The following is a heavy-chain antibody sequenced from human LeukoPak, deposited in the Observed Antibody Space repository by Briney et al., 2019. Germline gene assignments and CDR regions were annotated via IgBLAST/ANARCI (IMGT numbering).Heavy chain of an antibody. V-gene: IGHV3-21*01. Sequence: GGSLRLSCAASVFTFSTYNMNWVRQAPGKGLEWVSSITSSSRYTFYADSVKGRFTISRDNSKNTLYLQMNSLRAEDTAVYYCARVTGYDFWSGYYYYYYYYMDVWGKGTTVTVSS. CDR3: ARVTGYDFWSGYYYYYYYYMDV. J-gene: IGHJ6*03. D-gene: IGHD3-3*01. CDR1: VFTFSTYN. CDR2: ITSSSRYT.